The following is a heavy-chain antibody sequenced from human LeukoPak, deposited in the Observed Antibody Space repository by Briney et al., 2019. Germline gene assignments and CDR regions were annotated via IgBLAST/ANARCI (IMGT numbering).Heavy chain of an antibody. Sequence: PSETLSLTCTVSGGSISSYYWSWIRQPPGKGLEWIGYIYYSGSTNYDPSLKSRVTISVDTSKNQFSLKLSSVTAADTAVYYCARFTSSSFDYWGQGTLVTVSS. J-gene: IGHJ4*02. CDR3: ARFTSSSFDY. V-gene: IGHV4-59*01. D-gene: IGHD2-2*01. CDR1: GGSISSYY. CDR2: IYYSGST.